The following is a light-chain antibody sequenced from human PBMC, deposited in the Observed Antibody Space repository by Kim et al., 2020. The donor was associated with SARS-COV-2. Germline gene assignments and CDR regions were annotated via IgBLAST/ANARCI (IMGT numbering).Light chain of an antibody. Sequence: VSPEQTARITGSGDTLPEKQTYWYQQKSGQAPLLVIYKDNERPSGIPGRFSGSSSGTTVTLTISGVQAEDDADYYCQSADGSGTYVFGTGTKVTVL. J-gene: IGLJ1*01. CDR3: QSADGSGTYV. CDR1: TLPEKQ. CDR2: KDN. V-gene: IGLV3-25*03.